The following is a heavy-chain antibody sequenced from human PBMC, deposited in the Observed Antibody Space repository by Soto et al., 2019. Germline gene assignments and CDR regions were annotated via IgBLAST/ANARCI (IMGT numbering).Heavy chain of an antibody. J-gene: IGHJ4*02. V-gene: IGHV3-53*02. CDR3: ARSSGWYCFDY. D-gene: IGHD6-19*01. CDR2: IYSGGTT. CDR1: GFTDNRNY. Sequence: EVQLVETGGGLIQPGGSLRLSCAASGFTDNRNYMTWVRQAPWKGLEWVSVIYSGGTTYYADSVRGRFSISRDYSRDTLYLQMNSLRAEDTAVYYCARSSGWYCFDYWGQGTLVTVSS.